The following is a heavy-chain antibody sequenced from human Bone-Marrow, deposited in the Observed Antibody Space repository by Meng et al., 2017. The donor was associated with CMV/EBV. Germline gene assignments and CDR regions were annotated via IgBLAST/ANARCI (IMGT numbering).Heavy chain of an antibody. Sequence: GGSLRFSCVVSGFTFNNYAMNWVRQAPGKGLEWVASISGSGTNTNYADSVKGRFTISIDNFKNTLYLQMSSLRAEDTARYYCAKERWTDYRYYFDFWGQGTLVTVSS. CDR3: AKERWTDYRYYFDF. J-gene: IGHJ4*02. V-gene: IGHV3-23*01. CDR2: ISGSGTNT. D-gene: IGHD3/OR15-3a*01. CDR1: GFTFNNYA.